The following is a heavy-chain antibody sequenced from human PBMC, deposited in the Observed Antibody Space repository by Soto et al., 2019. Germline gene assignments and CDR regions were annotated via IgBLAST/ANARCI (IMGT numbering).Heavy chain of an antibody. V-gene: IGHV4-30-4*01. J-gene: IGHJ4*02. CDR3: ARNNITGTIDY. CDR1: GGSISSGDYY. Sequence: PSETLSLTCTVSGGSISSGDYYWSWIRQPPGKGLEWVGYIYYSGSTYYNPSLKSRVTISVDTSKNQFSLKLSSVTAADTAVYYCARNNITGTIDYWGQGTLVTVSS. CDR2: IYYSGST. D-gene: IGHD2-2*01.